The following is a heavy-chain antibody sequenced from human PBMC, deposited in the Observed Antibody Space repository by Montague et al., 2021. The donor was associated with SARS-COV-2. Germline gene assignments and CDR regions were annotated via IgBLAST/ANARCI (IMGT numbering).Heavy chain of an antibody. CDR1: GDSVSSNSAA. Sequence: CAISGDSVSSNSAAWNWIRLSPSRGLEWLGRTYYRSRWFNDYAVSIRSRITINPDTSKNQFSLQLNSVTPEDTAVYYCARATEWRGYYYYYYVDVWGKGTTVTVSS. V-gene: IGHV6-1*01. CDR3: ARATEWRGYYYYYYVDV. D-gene: IGHD1-14*01. CDR2: TYYRSRWFN. J-gene: IGHJ6*03.